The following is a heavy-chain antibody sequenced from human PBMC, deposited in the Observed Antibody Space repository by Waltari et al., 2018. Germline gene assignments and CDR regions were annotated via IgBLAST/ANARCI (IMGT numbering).Heavy chain of an antibody. Sequence: QVQLQESGPGLVKPSETLSLPCTVSGGSISSHYWSWIRQPPGKGLEWIGYIYYSGSTNYNPSLKSRVTISVDTSKNQFSLKLSSVTAADTAVYYCARADPMEWLVNDWGQGTLVTVSS. D-gene: IGHD6-19*01. CDR3: ARADPMEWLVND. CDR1: GGSISSHY. CDR2: IYYSGST. V-gene: IGHV4-59*11. J-gene: IGHJ4*02.